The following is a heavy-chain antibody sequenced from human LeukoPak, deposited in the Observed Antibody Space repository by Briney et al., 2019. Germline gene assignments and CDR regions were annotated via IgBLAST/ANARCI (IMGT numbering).Heavy chain of an antibody. Sequence: GGSLRLSCAASGFIFSTYGMHWVRQAPGKGLEWVTFIRYDGSNKYYADSVKGRFTISRDNSKNTLYLQMNSLRVEDTAVYYCAGDSDYWGQGTLVTVSS. CDR1: GFIFSTYG. V-gene: IGHV3-30*02. J-gene: IGHJ4*02. CDR2: IRYDGSNK. CDR3: AGDSDY.